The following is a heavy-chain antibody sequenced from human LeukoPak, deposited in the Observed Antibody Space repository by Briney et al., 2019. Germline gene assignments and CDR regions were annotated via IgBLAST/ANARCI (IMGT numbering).Heavy chain of an antibody. J-gene: IGHJ4*02. V-gene: IGHV3-9*01. CDR2: ISWDGNNI. CDR3: ARDRGTLYSPVDY. D-gene: IGHD1-26*01. Sequence: GGSLRLSCAASGFTFDHFAMHWVRQGPGKGLEWVSGISWDGNNIDYADSVKGRFTISRDNAKNSLYLQMNSLRAEDTAVYYCARDRGTLYSPVDYWGQGTLVTVSS. CDR1: GFTFDHFA.